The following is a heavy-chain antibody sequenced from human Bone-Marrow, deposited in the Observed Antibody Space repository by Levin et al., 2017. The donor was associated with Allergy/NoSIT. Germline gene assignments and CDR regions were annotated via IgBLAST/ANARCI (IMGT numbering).Heavy chain of an antibody. D-gene: IGHD3-3*01. Sequence: SVKVSCKASGGTFSSYAISWVRQAPGQGLEWMGGIIPIFGTANYAQKFQGRVTITADESTSTAYMELSSLRSEDTAVYYCARGHRGYDFWTGNRRYWYFDLWGRGTLVTVSS. CDR1: GGTFSSYA. CDR3: ARGHRGYDFWTGNRRYWYFDL. CDR2: IIPIFGTA. J-gene: IGHJ2*01. V-gene: IGHV1-69*13.